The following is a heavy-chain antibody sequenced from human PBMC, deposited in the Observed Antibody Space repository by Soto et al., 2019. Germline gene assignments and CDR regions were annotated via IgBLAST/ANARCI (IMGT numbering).Heavy chain of an antibody. V-gene: IGHV1-18*01. CDR1: GYGFTTYG. CDR2: ISAHNGNT. D-gene: IGHD4-17*01. J-gene: IGHJ4*02. Sequence: QVHLVQSGAEVKKPGASVKVSCKGSGYGFTTYGITWVRQAPGQGLEWMAWISAHNGNTIYAQKPQGRVTVTRDTSTTPAYIVLMSLISAATAVYYCARGTYGDYWCQGALVTVSS. CDR3: ARGTYGDY.